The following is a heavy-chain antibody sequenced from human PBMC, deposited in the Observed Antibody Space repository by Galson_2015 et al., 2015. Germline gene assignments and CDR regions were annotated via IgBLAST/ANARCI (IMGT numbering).Heavy chain of an antibody. D-gene: IGHD6-6*01. V-gene: IGHV2-5*02. CDR3: AHRVASIAGQNWFDP. Sequence: PALVKPTQTLTLTCTFSGFSLSTSGVGVGWIRQPPGKALEWLALIYWDDDKRYSPSLKSRLTITKNTSKNQVVLTMTNMDPVDTATYYCAHRVASIAGQNWFDPWGQGTLVTVSS. J-gene: IGHJ5*02. CDR1: GFSLSTSGVG. CDR2: IYWDDDK.